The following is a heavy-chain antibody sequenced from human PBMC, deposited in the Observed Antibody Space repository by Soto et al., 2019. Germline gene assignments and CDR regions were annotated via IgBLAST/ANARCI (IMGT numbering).Heavy chain of an antibody. CDR1: GFTFSSYW. CDR2: IKQDGSEK. D-gene: IGHD2-15*01. J-gene: IGHJ6*03. Sequence: GGSLRLSCAASGFTFSSYWMSWVRQAPGKGLEWVANIKQDGSEKYYVDSVKGRFTISRDNAKNSLYLQMNSLRAEDKVVYYCASYPIGYCSGGSCYGVKFYYYYMDVWGKGTTVTVSS. CDR3: ASYPIGYCSGGSCYGVKFYYYYMDV. V-gene: IGHV3-7*01.